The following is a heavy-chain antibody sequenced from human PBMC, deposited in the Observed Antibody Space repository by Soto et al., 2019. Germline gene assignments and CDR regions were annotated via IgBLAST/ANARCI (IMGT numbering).Heavy chain of an antibody. J-gene: IGHJ4*02. CDR3: ATDLTRYITITPPAGLNFDY. CDR1: GYTLTELS. D-gene: IGHD3-9*01. Sequence: EASVKVSCKVSGYTLTELSMHWVRQAPGKGLEWMGGFDPEDGETIYAQKFQGRVTMTEDTSTDTAYMELSSLRSEDTAVYYCATDLTRYITITPPAGLNFDYWGQGTQVTVSS. V-gene: IGHV1-24*01. CDR2: FDPEDGET.